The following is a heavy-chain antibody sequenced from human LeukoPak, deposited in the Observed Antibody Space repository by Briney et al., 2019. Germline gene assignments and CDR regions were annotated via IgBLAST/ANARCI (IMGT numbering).Heavy chain of an antibody. CDR3: ARDRTTVTTFDY. D-gene: IGHD4-17*01. CDR2: ISSSSSYI. Sequence: GGSLRLSCAASGFTFTNYAMSWVRQAPGKGLEWVSSISSSSSYIYYADSVKGRFTISRDNAKNSLYPQMNTLRAEDTAVYYCARDRTTVTTFDYWGQGTLVTVSS. J-gene: IGHJ4*02. CDR1: GFTFTNYA. V-gene: IGHV3-21*01.